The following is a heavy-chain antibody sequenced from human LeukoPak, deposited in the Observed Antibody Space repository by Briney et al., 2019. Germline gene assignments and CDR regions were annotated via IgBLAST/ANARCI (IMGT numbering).Heavy chain of an antibody. D-gene: IGHD3-10*01. CDR2: INPNSGGT. CDR1: GYTFTGYY. CDR3: ARDFRYYYGSGSPDDY. V-gene: IGHV1-2*02. Sequence: ASVKVSCKASGYTFTGYYMHWVRQAPGQGLEWMGWINPNSGGTNYAQKFQGRVTMTRDTSISTAYMALTRLRSDDTAIYYCARDFRYYYGSGSPDDYWGQGTLVTVSS. J-gene: IGHJ4*02.